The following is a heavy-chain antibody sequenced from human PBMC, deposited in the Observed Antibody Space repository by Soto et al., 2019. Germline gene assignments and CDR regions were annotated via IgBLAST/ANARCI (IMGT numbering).Heavy chain of an antibody. CDR3: ARSLVWYAIDY. Sequence: QVLLQESGPGLVQPSGTLSLSCVVSGVSIGSNYYWGWVRQPPGQGLGLLGDMSHIGSVNYKPSLKSRVTISMDKSQNQFSLKLDSVTAADTAVYYCARSLVWYAIDYWGQGTLVIVSS. J-gene: IGHJ4*02. CDR2: MSHIGSV. D-gene: IGHD6-13*01. V-gene: IGHV4-4*02. CDR1: GVSIGSNYY.